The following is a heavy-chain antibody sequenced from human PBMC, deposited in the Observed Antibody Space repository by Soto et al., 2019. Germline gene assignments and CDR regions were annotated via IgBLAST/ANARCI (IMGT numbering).Heavy chain of an antibody. CDR1: AGSVSGDTHY. J-gene: IGHJ2*01. CDR3: ARGYSTSWYWFDL. D-gene: IGHD6-13*01. Sequence: QAQLQESGPGPVKPSETLSLTCTVSAGSVSGDTHYWSWLRQPPGKGLEWIGYIYNSGSTNYNPPLKSRVTISVDTSKNQFSLKLSSVTAADTAVYYCARGYSTSWYWFDLWGRGTLVTVSS. CDR2: IYNSGST. V-gene: IGHV4-61*01.